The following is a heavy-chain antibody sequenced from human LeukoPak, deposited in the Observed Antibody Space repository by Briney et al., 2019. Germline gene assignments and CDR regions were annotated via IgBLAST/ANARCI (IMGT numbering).Heavy chain of an antibody. CDR3: ARGQKYTSGYTVTELGSRYFDY. Sequence: TSETLSLTCTVSGDSISSTNYYWGWIRQPPGKGLEWIGSIYYSGSTFNNPSLKSRVTISVDTSKNQFSLKVSSVTAADTAVYYCARGQKYTSGYTVTELGSRYFDYWGQGTLVTVSS. CDR1: GDSISSTNYY. D-gene: IGHD5-18*01. J-gene: IGHJ4*02. CDR2: IYYSGST. V-gene: IGHV4-39*07.